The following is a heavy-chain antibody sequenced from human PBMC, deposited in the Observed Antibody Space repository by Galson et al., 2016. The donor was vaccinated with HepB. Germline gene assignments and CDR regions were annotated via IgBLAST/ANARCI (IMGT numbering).Heavy chain of an antibody. V-gene: IGHV4-39*01. D-gene: IGHD6-19*01. J-gene: IGHJ6*03. CDR3: VTGIAVAGKYYYYYMDV. Sequence: ETLSLTCNVSGDSISGTDYYWGWIRQPPGRGLEWIGSIYYSGNTYYNPSLESRVTIFVDTSKNQFSLRLSSVTAADTAVYYCVTGIAVAGKYYYYYMDVWGKGTPVTVSS. CDR2: IYYSGNT. CDR1: GDSISGTDYY.